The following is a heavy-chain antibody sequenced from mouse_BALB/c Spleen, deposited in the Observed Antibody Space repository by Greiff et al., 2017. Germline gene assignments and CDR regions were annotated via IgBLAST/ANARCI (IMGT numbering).Heavy chain of an antibody. CDR3: TRGGYLDY. CDR2: IYPGSGST. Sequence: LQQPGSELVRPGASVKLSCKASGYTFTSYWMHWVKQRPGQGLEWIGNIYPGSGSTNYDEKFKSKATLTVDTSSSTAYMQLSSLTSEDSAVYYCTRGGYLDYWGQGTTLTVSS. J-gene: IGHJ2*01. CDR1: GYTFTSYW. V-gene: IGHV1S22*01.